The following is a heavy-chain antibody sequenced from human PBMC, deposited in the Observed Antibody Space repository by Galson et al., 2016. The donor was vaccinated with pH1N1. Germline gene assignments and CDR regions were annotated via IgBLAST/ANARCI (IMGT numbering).Heavy chain of an antibody. CDR2: ISRADDT. V-gene: IGHV3-23*01. J-gene: IGHJ4*02. Sequence: SLRLSCAASGFTFGTYGMSWVRQAPGKGLEWVSSISRADDTYYADSVKGRFTISRDHSRNSLFLQMSSLRADDTALYYCAKDLCSGASCYTVWEVRDFDYWGPGTLVTVSS. D-gene: IGHD2-2*02. CDR1: GFTFGTYG. CDR3: AKDLCSGASCYTVWEVRDFDY.